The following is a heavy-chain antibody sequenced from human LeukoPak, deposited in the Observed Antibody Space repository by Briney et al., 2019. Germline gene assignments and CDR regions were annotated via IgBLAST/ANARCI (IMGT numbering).Heavy chain of an antibody. V-gene: IGHV3-23*01. CDR2: ITTSDGNT. D-gene: IGHD3-16*01. J-gene: IGHJ4*02. CDR1: GFTFSSYT. CDR3: AKWPEGAMDYFDY. Sequence: GGSLRLSCAASGFTFSSYTMSWVRQAPGKGLEWVSTITTSDGNTYYADSVKGRFTVSRDNSKNTLFLQMNSLRAEDTAVYYCAKWPEGAMDYFDYWGQGTLVTVSS.